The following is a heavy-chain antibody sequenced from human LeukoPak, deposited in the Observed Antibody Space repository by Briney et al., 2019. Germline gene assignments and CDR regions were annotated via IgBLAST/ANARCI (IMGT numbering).Heavy chain of an antibody. V-gene: IGHV3-66*01. CDR2: IYSGGGT. J-gene: IGHJ4*02. CDR3: ARSRGTFIPHDY. D-gene: IGHD2-21*01. Sequence: GGSLSLLWAVSGFTLSINYMSWVRQAPGKGLEWVSVIYSGGGTYYADSVKGRFTISRDNSKNTVYLQMNSLRVEDTAVYYCARSRGTFIPHDYWGQGTLVTVTS. CDR1: GFTLSINY.